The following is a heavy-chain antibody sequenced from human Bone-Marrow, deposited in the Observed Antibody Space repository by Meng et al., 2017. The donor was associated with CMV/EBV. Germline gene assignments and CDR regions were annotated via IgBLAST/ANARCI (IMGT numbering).Heavy chain of an antibody. V-gene: IGHV1-2*02. J-gene: IGHJ6*02. Sequence: ASVKVSCKASGYTFTGYYMHWVRQAPGQGLEWMGWINPNSGGTNYAQKFQGRVTMTRDTSISTAYMELSRLRSDDTAVYYCARVGGYCSSTSCYKTGTGPMDVWGQGPTVT. D-gene: IGHD2-2*02. CDR3: ARVGGYCSSTSCYKTGTGPMDV. CDR2: INPNSGGT. CDR1: GYTFTGYY.